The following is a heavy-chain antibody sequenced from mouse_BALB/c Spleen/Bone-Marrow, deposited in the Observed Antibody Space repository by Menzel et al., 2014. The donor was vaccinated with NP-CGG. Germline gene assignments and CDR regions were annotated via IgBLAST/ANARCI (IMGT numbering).Heavy chain of an antibody. D-gene: IGHD2-10*01. CDR1: GYTFTSSV. J-gene: IGHJ4*01. CDR2: INPYNDGN. CDR3: ARPYYGNYDAMDY. Sequence: EVKLQESGPELVKPGASVKMSCKASGYTFTSSVIHWVKQKPGQGLEWIGYINPYNDGNKYNEKFKGKATLTSDKSSSTAYMELSSLTSEDSAVYYCARPYYGNYDAMDYWGQGTSVTVSS. V-gene: IGHV1-14*01.